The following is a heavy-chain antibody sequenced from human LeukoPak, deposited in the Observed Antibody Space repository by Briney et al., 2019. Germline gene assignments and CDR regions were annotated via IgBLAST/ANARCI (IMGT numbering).Heavy chain of an antibody. CDR3: ARNYGDYGMDV. J-gene: IGHJ6*02. V-gene: IGHV1-69*04. CDR2: IIPILGIA. CDR1: GGTFSSYA. Sequence: ASVKVYCKASGGTFSSYAISWVRQAPGQGLEWMGRIIPILGIANYAQKFQGRVTITADKSTSTAYMELSSLRSEDTAVYYCARNYGDYGMDVWGQGTTVTVSS. D-gene: IGHD4-17*01.